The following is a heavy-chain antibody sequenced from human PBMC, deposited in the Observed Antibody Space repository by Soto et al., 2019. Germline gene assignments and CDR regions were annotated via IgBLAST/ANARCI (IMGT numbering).Heavy chain of an antibody. Sequence: GGSLRLSCAASGFNFSCYSMNWVRQAPGKGLEWVSYISSSSSTIYYADSVKGRFTISRDNAKNSLYLQMNSLRAEDTAVYYYATEFGYLDLWGSGTLVTVSS. D-gene: IGHD3-10*01. CDR3: ATEFGYLDL. J-gene: IGHJ2*01. V-gene: IGHV3-48*01. CDR1: GFNFSCYS. CDR2: ISSSSSTI.